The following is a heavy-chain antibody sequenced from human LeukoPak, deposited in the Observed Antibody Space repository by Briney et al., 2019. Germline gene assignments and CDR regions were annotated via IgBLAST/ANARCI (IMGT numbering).Heavy chain of an antibody. J-gene: IGHJ6*03. CDR3: ASSKWSAGGNYYNYMDV. D-gene: IGHD6-13*01. Sequence: ASVKVSCKASGCTFTSYGISWVRQAPGQGLEWMGWISAYNGNTHYAQKLQGRVTMTTDTFTSTAYMELRSLRSDDTAVYYCASSKWSAGGNYYNYMDVWGKGTTVTVSS. CDR2: ISAYNGNT. V-gene: IGHV1-18*01. CDR1: GCTFTSYG.